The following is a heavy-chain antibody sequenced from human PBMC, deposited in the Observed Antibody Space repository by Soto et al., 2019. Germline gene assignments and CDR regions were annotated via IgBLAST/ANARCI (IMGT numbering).Heavy chain of an antibody. J-gene: IGHJ4*02. CDR2: ICYTGTT. CDR1: GGSMNHGDYY. V-gene: IGHV4-30-4*01. Sequence: SETLSLTCNVSGGSMNHGDYYWSWVRQSPEKGLEWIGYICYTGTTYYNPSLKSRVTISVDTSKNQFSLRLSSVTAADAAVYYCARIPLYPFFDYWGQGTLVTVSS. CDR3: ARIPLYPFFDY.